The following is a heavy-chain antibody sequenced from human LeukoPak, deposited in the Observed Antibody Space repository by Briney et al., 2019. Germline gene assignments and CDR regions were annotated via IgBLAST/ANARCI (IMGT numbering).Heavy chain of an antibody. CDR2: ISSSSNYI. D-gene: IGHD3-10*01. V-gene: IGHV3-21*04. Sequence: GGSLRLSCAASGFTFTNYSMNWVRQAPGKGLEWVSSISSSSNYIYYADSVKGRFTISRDNSKNTLYLQMNSLRAEDTAVYYCAKQRYGSVYFDYWGQGTLVTVSS. CDR1: GFTFTNYS. J-gene: IGHJ4*02. CDR3: AKQRYGSVYFDY.